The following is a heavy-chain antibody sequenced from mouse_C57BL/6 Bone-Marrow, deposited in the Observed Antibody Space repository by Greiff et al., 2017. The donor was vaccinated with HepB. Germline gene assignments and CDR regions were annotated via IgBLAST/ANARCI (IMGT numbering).Heavy chain of an antibody. Sequence: VQLQQSVAELVRPGASVKLSCTASGFNIKNPYMHWVKQRPEQGLEWIGRIDPANGNTKYAPKFQGKATITADTSSNTAYLQLSSLTSEDTAIYYCARGTHYYAMDYWGQGTSVTVSS. J-gene: IGHJ4*01. CDR3: ARGTHYYAMDY. CDR2: IDPANGNT. CDR1: GFNIKNPY. D-gene: IGHD3-3*01. V-gene: IGHV14-3*01.